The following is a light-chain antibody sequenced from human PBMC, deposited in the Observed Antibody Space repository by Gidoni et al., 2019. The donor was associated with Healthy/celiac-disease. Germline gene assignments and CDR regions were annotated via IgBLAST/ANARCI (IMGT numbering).Light chain of an antibody. J-gene: IGLJ3*02. Sequence: QSALTQPPSASVSPGQSVTISCTGTSSDVGGYNYVSWYQQHSGKAPKLMIYEVSKRPSGVPDRFSGSKSGNTASLTVSGLQAEDEADYYCSSYAGSNNWVFGGGTKLTVL. CDR2: EVS. CDR3: SSYAGSNNWV. V-gene: IGLV2-8*01. CDR1: SSDVGGYNY.